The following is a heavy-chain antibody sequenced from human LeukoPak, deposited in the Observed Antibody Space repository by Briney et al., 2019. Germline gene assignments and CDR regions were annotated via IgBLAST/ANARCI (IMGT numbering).Heavy chain of an antibody. CDR3: ARSSSWYGGFDP. J-gene: IGHJ5*02. V-gene: IGHV1-2*02. CDR1: GYTFTGYY. CDR2: INPNSGGT. D-gene: IGHD6-13*01. Sequence: ASVKVSSKASGYTFTGYYMHWVRQAPGQGLEWMGWINPNSGGTNYAQKFQGRVTMTRDTSISTAYMELSRLRSDDTAVYYCARSSSWYGGFDPWGQGTLVTVSS.